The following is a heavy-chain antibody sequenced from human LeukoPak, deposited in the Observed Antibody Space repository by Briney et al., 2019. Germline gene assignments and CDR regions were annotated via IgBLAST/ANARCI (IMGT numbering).Heavy chain of an antibody. D-gene: IGHD2-15*01. V-gene: IGHV3-30*02. J-gene: IGHJ6*02. CDR2: IRYDGSNK. CDR1: GFTFSSYG. CDR3: AKGVYDCSGSTCFYGMDD. Sequence: GGSLRLSCAASGFTFSSYGMHWVRQAPGKGLEWVAFIRYDGSNKYYADSVKGRFTISRDNSKNTLYLQMNSLRVEDTAVYFCAKGVYDCSGSTCFYGMDDWGQGTTVTVSS.